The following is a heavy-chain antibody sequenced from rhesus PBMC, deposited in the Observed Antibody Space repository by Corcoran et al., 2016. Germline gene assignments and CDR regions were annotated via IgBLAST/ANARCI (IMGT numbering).Heavy chain of an antibody. CDR2: FDANSAST. CDR1: GGSISGYYY. Sequence: QVKLQQWGEGLLKPSETLSLTGAVYGGSISGYYYWSWIRQAPGTGLGWVGNFDANSASTNYNPSLKSLVTISKDTSKNQFSLRLTSVTAADTAVYYCARDRLVVVAIYNRFDVWGPGVLVTVSS. V-gene: IGHV4-73*01. J-gene: IGHJ5-1*01. CDR3: ARDRLVVVAIYNRFDV. D-gene: IGHD2-21*01.